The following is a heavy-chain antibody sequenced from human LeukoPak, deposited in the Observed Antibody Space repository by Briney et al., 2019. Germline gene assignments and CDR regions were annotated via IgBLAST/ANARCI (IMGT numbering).Heavy chain of an antibody. CDR3: AKGPNYYDSSGYPYDY. Sequence: GGSLRLSCAASGSTFSSYAMSWVRQAPGKGLEWVSAISGSGGSTYYADSVKGRFTISRDNSKNTLYLQMNSLRAEDTAVYYCAKGPNYYDSSGYPYDYWGQGTLVTVSS. J-gene: IGHJ4*02. D-gene: IGHD3-22*01. V-gene: IGHV3-23*01. CDR1: GSTFSSYA. CDR2: ISGSGGST.